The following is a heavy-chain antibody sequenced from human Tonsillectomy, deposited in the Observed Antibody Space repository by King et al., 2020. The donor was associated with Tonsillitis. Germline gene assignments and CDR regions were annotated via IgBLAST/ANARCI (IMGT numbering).Heavy chain of an antibody. D-gene: IGHD3-16*01. J-gene: IGHJ4*02. Sequence: VQLVESGGGLVQPGGSLRLSCAASGFTFSNFAMSWVRQAPGKGLEWVSGITISGNNTYYTDSVKGRFTISRDNSKNTLYLQMNSLRAEDTAVYYCAKLLGGDFDYWGQGTLVTVSS. CDR2: ITISGNNT. CDR3: AKLLGGDFDY. V-gene: IGHV3-23*04. CDR1: GFTFSNFA.